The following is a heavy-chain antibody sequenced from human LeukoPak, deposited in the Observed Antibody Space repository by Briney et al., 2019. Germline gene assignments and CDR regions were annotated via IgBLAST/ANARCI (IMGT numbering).Heavy chain of an antibody. CDR1: GFTLSSCS. CDR3: ARFPEGSSTWSIDF. J-gene: IGHJ4*02. D-gene: IGHD6-13*01. Sequence: PGGPLRLSCAASGFTLSSCSMNWVRQAPGKGLEWVSSISRSSGYVSYADSMKGRFTVSRDNSKDSLYLQMNTLRAEDTAVYYCARFPEGSSTWSIDFWGQGTLVTVPS. CDR2: ISRSSGYV. V-gene: IGHV3-21*01.